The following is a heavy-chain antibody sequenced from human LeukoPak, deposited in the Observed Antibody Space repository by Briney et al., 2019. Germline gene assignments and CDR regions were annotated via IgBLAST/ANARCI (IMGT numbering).Heavy chain of an antibody. CDR1: GYTFTGYY. V-gene: IGHV1-2*02. J-gene: IGHJ4*02. Sequence: ASVKGSCKTSGYTFTGYYLHWVRQAPGEGLEWMGRIDPDSGGTHYAQKFQVRVTVTRDTSITTVYMELSGLTSDDTAVYYCARVPGPYTTSRFDYWGQGTLVTVSS. CDR2: IDPDSGGT. CDR3: ARVPGPYTTSRFDY. D-gene: IGHD2-2*02.